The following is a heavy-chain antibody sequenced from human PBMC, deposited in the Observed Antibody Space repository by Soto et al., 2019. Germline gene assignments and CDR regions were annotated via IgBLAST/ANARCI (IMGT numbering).Heavy chain of an antibody. J-gene: IGHJ5*02. Sequence: SETLSLTCTVSSAPVSSTTYMWGWIRQPPGKGLEWVASVYYGGRSYYNPTLNSRVTISVDTSKNQFSLKMTSVTAADTAVYYCARLGAYYQSLDPWGPGTLVTVSS. CDR1: SAPVSSTTYM. V-gene: IGHV4-39*01. CDR3: ARLGAYYQSLDP. CDR2: VYYGGRS. D-gene: IGHD3-22*01.